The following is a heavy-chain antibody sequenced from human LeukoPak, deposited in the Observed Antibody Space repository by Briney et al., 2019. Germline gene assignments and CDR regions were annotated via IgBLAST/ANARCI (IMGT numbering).Heavy chain of an antibody. CDR3: ARDILAYCGGDCYSGGAFDI. V-gene: IGHV3-7*01. CDR1: GFTFSSYW. Sequence: GGSLRPSCAASGFTFSSYWMSWVRQAPGKGLEWVANIKQDGSEKYYVDSVKDRFTISRDNAKNSLYLQMNSLRAEDTAVYYCARDILAYCGGDCYSGGAFDIWGQGTMVTVSS. J-gene: IGHJ3*02. CDR2: IKQDGSEK. D-gene: IGHD2-21*02.